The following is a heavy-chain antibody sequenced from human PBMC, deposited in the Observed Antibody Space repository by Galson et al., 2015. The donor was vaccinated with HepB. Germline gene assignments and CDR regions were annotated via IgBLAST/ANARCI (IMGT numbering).Heavy chain of an antibody. J-gene: IGHJ4*02. Sequence: SLRLSCAASGFTFSSYSMNWVRQAPGKGLEWVSYISSSSSTIYYADSVKGRFTISRDNAKNSLYLQMNSLRAEDTAVYYCARDLLSTMVRGVIGYWGQGTLVTVSS. CDR2: ISSSSSTI. CDR3: ARDLLSTMVRGVIGY. V-gene: IGHV3-48*01. D-gene: IGHD3-10*01. CDR1: GFTFSSYS.